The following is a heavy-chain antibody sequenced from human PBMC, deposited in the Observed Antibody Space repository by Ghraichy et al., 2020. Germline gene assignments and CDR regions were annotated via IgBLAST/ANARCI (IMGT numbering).Heavy chain of an antibody. CDR1: GFTFSSYG. CDR3: AKTYYYDRPGRADYYGMDV. D-gene: IGHD3-22*01. CDR2: ISYDGSNK. V-gene: IGHV3-30*18. Sequence: GGSLRLSCAASGFTFSSYGMHWVRQAPGKGLEWVAVISYDGSNKYYADSVKGRFTISRDNSKNTLYLQMNSLRAEDTAVYYCAKTYYYDRPGRADYYGMDVWGQGTTVTVSS. J-gene: IGHJ6*02.